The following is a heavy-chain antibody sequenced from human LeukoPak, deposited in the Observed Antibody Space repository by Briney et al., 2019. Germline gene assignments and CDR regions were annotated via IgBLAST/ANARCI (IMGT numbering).Heavy chain of an antibody. J-gene: IGHJ4*02. V-gene: IGHV1-69*13. CDR2: IIPIFGTA. Sequence: SVKVSCKASGGTFSSYAISWVRQAPGQGLEWMGGIIPIFGTANYARKFQGRVTITADESTSTAYMELSSLRSEDTAVYYCARASSGWYYFDYWGQGTLVTVSS. D-gene: IGHD6-19*01. CDR3: ARASSGWYYFDY. CDR1: GGTFSSYA.